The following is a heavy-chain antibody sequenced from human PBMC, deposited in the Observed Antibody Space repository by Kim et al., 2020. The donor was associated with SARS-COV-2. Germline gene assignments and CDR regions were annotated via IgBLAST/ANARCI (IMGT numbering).Heavy chain of an antibody. D-gene: IGHD2-8*01. CDR2: IRNDGTTT. CDR1: GFTFSDYW. Sequence: GGSLRLSCAASGFTFSDYWMHWVRLAPGKGLVWVSHIRNDGTTTDYADSVKGRFTISRDNAKNTLYLQMNSLRAEDAAMYYCVRSGVYLDYWGQGTLVTVSP. CDR3: VRSGVYLDY. V-gene: IGHV3-74*01. J-gene: IGHJ4*02.